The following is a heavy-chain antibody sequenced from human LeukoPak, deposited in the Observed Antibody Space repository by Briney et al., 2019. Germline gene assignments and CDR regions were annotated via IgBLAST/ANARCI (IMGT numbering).Heavy chain of an antibody. V-gene: IGHV3-21*01. CDR2: ISSSSSYI. D-gene: IGHD3-9*01. J-gene: IGHJ6*02. CDR3: ARDYYDILTGLEGGMDV. CDR1: GFTFSSYS. Sequence: GGSLRLSCAASGFTFSSYSMNWVRQAPGKGLEWVSSISSSSSYIYYADSVKGRFTISRDNAKNSLYLQMNSLRAEDTAVYYCARDYYDILTGLEGGMDVWGQGTTVTVSS.